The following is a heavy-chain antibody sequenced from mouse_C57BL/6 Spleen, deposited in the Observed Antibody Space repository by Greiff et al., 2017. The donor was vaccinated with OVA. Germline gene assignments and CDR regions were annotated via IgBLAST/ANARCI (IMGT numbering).Heavy chain of an antibody. CDR3: ARDTGSWFAY. Sequence: EVKLQESGPGLVKPSQSLSLTCSVTGYSITSGYYWNWIRQFPGNKLEWMGYISYDGSNNYNPSLKNRISITRDTSKNQFFLKLNSVTTEDTATYYCARDTGSWFAYWGQGTLVTVSA. CDR2: ISYDGSN. V-gene: IGHV3-6*01. J-gene: IGHJ3*01. CDR1: GYSITSGYY.